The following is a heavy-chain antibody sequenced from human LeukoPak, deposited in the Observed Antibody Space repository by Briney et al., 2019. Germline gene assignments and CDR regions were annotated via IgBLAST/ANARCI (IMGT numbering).Heavy chain of an antibody. V-gene: IGHV1-69*06. Sequence: GASVKVSCKASVGTFSSYAISWVRQAPGQRLEWMGRIIPIFGTANYAQKFQGRVTITADKSTSTAYMELSSLRSGDTAVYYCATGMIVVASDAFDIWGLGTMVTVSS. CDR3: ATGMIVVASDAFDI. CDR1: VGTFSSYA. D-gene: IGHD3-22*01. J-gene: IGHJ3*02. CDR2: IIPIFGTA.